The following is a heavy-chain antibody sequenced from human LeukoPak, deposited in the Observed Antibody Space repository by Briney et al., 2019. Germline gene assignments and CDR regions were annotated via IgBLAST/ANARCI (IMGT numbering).Heavy chain of an antibody. CDR2: IYSGGST. CDR3: ARDWSVAGAFDI. J-gene: IGHJ3*02. V-gene: IGHV3-53*01. CDR1: GFTVSSNY. D-gene: IGHD6-19*01. Sequence: PGGSLRLSCAASGFTVSSNYMSWVCQALGKGLEWVSVIYSGGSTYYADSVKGRFTISRDNSKNTLYLQMNSLRAEDTAVYYCARDWSVAGAFDIWGQGTMVTVSS.